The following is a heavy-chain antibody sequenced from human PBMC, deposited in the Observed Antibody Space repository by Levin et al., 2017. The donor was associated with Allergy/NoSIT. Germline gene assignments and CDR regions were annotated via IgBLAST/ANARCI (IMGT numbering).Heavy chain of an antibody. CDR2: ISYDGSNK. J-gene: IGHJ4*02. D-gene: IGHD6-19*01. Sequence: GESLKISCAASGFTFSSYGMHWVRQAPGKGLEWVAVISYDGSNKYYADSVKGRFTISRDNSKNTLYLQMNSLRAEDTAVYYCAKDHGSGWYPAPYFDYWGQGTLVTVSS. V-gene: IGHV3-30*18. CDR1: GFTFSSYG. CDR3: AKDHGSGWYPAPYFDY.